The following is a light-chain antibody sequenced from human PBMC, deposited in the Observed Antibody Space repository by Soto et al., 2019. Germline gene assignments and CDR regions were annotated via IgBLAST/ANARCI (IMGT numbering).Light chain of an antibody. CDR2: GSS. J-gene: IGKJ5*01. Sequence: RVTVTCRTSQSINNHLNWYQQKPGEAPKLLIYGSSSLHYGVPSRFSGSGSGSAFTLAISSLQPEDAATYYCQQSFTAPITFGQGTRLEI. CDR1: QSINNH. V-gene: IGKV1-39*01. CDR3: QQSFTAPIT.